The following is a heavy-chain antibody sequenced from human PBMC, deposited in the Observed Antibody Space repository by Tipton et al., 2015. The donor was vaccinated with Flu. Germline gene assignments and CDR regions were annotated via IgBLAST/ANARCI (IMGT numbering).Heavy chain of an antibody. CDR2: IWYDGTQK. Sequence: QLVQSGGGVVQPGRPLTLSCEASGFTFSTHGMHWVRQAPGKGLDWVAVIWYDGTQKYYADSVKGRFTISRDNSKNTVFLQMNSLRAEDTAVYYCARAGGDISIMMYGWKFYGLDVWGQGATVTVSS. J-gene: IGHJ6*02. V-gene: IGHV3-33*01. CDR3: ARAGGDISIMMYGWKFYGLDV. CDR1: GFTFSTHG. D-gene: IGHD3-16*01.